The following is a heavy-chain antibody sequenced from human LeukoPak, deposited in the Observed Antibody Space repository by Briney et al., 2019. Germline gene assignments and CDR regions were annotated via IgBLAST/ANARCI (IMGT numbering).Heavy chain of an antibody. V-gene: IGHV3-23*01. CDR2: ISGSGGST. CDR3: ATEDETYYDFWSGPTNTAFDY. CDR1: GFTFSSYA. D-gene: IGHD3-3*01. J-gene: IGHJ4*02. Sequence: PGGSLRLSCAASGFTFSSYAMSWVRQAPGKGLEWVSAISGSGGSTYYADSVKGRFTISRDNPKNTLYLQMNSLRAEDTAVYYCATEDETYYDFWSGPTNTAFDYWGQGTLVTVSS.